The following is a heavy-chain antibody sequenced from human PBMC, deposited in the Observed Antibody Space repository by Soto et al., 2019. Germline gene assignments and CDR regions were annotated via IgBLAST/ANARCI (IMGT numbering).Heavy chain of an antibody. J-gene: IGHJ5*02. V-gene: IGHV1-18*01. CDR1: GYTFTSYG. CDR3: ASIWFGGNCFDP. D-gene: IGHD3-10*01. CDR2: ISAYNGNT. Sequence: ASVKVSCKASGYTFTSYGISWVRQAPGQGLEWMGWISAYNGNTNYAQKLQGRVTMTTDTSTSTAYMELRSLRSDDTAVYYCASIWFGGNCFDPWGQGTLVTVSS.